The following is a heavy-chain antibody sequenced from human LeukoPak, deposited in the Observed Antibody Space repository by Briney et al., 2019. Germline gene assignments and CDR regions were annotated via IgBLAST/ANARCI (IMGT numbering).Heavy chain of an antibody. CDR3: AKVKGIAVAGTPLDY. CDR1: GFTFDDYA. CDR2: ISWNSGSI. J-gene: IGHJ4*02. D-gene: IGHD6-19*01. Sequence: GGSLRLSCAASGFTFDDYAMHWVRQAPGKGLEWVSGISWNSGSIGYADSVKGRFTISRDNAKNSLYLQMNSLRAEDTALYYCAKVKGIAVAGTPLDYWGQGTLVTVSS. V-gene: IGHV3-9*01.